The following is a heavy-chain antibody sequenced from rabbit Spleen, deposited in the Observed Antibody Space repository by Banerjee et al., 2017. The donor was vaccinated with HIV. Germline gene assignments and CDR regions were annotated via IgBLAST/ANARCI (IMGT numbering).Heavy chain of an antibody. V-gene: IGHV1S43*01. Sequence: QEQVEGSGGGLVKPGGTLTLTCTASGIDFSSAYDMCWVRQAPGKGLEWIGIIYSAKGSTDYASWVNGRFTISSDNAQSTVDLKMTSLTAADTATYFCARDTSSSFSSYGMDLWGPGTLVTVS. CDR1: GIDFSSAYD. D-gene: IGHD1-1*01. J-gene: IGHJ6*01. CDR2: IYSAKGST. CDR3: ARDTSSSFSSYGMDL.